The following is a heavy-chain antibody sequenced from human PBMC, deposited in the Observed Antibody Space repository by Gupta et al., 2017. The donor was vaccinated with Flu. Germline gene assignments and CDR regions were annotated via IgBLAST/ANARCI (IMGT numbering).Heavy chain of an antibody. Sequence: EVQLVESGGGLVKPGGSLRLSCAASGFTFSTYSVNWVRQAPGKGLEWVSFISSSSSYRYYADSVKGRFTISRDNAKNSLYLQMNRLRAEDTAVYYCARSGEHKAFTDYWGQGTLVTVS. CDR3: ARSGEHKAFTDY. D-gene: IGHD3-10*01. V-gene: IGHV3-21*02. J-gene: IGHJ4*02. CDR2: ISSSSSYR. CDR1: GFTFSTYS.